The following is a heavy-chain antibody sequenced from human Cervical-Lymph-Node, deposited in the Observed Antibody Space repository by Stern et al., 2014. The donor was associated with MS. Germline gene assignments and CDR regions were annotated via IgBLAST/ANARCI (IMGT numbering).Heavy chain of an antibody. Sequence: QVTLRESGPALVKPTQTLTLTCTFSGFSLSTSGLGVGWIRQPPGEDLEWIAYIDWDDQKRYSPSLKSRLTITKDTSKNQVVLTLTNVDPVDTATYYCAHRTAGPFDYWGQGTLVTVSS. CDR1: GFSLSTSGLG. V-gene: IGHV2-5*02. CDR2: IDWDDQK. J-gene: IGHJ4*02. CDR3: AHRTAGPFDY.